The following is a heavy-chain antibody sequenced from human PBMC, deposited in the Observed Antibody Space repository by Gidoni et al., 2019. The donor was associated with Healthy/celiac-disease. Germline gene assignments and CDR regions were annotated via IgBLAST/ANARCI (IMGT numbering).Heavy chain of an antibody. CDR2: IYYSGST. J-gene: IGHJ3*02. CDR3: ARTSIPYGSGRSRGAFDI. V-gene: IGHV4-31*03. CDR1: GCSILRGGYS. Sequence: HVQLQESGPGLVKPSQTLSLPCTFSGCSILRGGYSWSWILQHPGKGLEWIGYIYYSGSTYYNPSLKSRVTISVDTSKNQFSLKLSSVTAADTAVYYCARTSIPYGSGRSRGAFDIWGQGTMVTVSS. D-gene: IGHD3-10*01.